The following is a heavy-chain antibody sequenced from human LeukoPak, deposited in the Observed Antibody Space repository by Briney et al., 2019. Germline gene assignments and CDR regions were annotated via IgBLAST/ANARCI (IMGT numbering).Heavy chain of an antibody. V-gene: IGHV3-30*02. CDR1: GFTFSSYG. D-gene: IGHD2-15*01. Sequence: PGGSLRLSCAASGFTFSSYGMHWVRQAPGKGLEWVAFIRYDGSNKYYADSVKGRFTISRDNSKNTLYLQMNSLRAEDTAVYYCAKDFLSHCSGGSCYSVDYWGQGTLVTVSS. CDR3: AKDFLSHCSGGSCYSVDY. J-gene: IGHJ4*02. CDR2: IRYDGSNK.